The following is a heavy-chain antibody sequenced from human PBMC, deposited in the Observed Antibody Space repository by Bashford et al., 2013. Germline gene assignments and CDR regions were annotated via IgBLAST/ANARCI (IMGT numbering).Heavy chain of an antibody. CDR2: IYPGDSDT. V-gene: IGHV5-51*01. CDR3: ARTFLAASAGMDV. J-gene: IGHJ6*02. CDR1: GYSFSNYW. D-gene: IGHD6-25*01. Sequence: GESLKISCKGSGYSFSNYWIGWVRQMPGKGLEWMGIIYPGDSDTRYSPSFQGQVTISADTSIGTAYLQWNSLKASDTAIYYCARTFLAASAGMDVWGQGTTVTVSS.